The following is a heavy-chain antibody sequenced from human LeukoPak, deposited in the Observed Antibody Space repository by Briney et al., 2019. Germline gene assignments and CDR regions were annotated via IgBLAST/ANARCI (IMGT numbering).Heavy chain of an antibody. CDR3: ARGRRDGYNLRHFDY. V-gene: IGHV4-39*07. Sequence: GSLRLSCAASGFTFSSYGMSWVRQPPGKGLEWIGSIYYSGNTYYNPSLKSRVSISVDTSKNQFSLKVRSVTAADTAVYYCARGRRDGYNLRHFDYWGQGTLVTVSS. D-gene: IGHD5-24*01. CDR2: IYYSGNT. CDR1: GFTFSSYG. J-gene: IGHJ4*02.